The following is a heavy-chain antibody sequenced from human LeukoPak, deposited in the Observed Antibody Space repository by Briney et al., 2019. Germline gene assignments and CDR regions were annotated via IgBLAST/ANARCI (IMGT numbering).Heavy chain of an antibody. Sequence: ASVKVSCKASGYTFTGYYMHWVRQAPGQGLEWIGWINPNSGGTNYAQKFQGRVTMTRDTSISTAYMELGRLRSDDTAVYYCARDRETFTMVRGVILDYWGQGTLVTVSS. CDR2: INPNSGGT. J-gene: IGHJ4*02. D-gene: IGHD3-10*01. V-gene: IGHV1-2*02. CDR1: GYTFTGYY. CDR3: ARDRETFTMVRGVILDY.